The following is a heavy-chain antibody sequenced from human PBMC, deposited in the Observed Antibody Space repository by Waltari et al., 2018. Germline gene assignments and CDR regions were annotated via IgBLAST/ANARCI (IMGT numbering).Heavy chain of an antibody. CDR1: GGSISSHY. CDR2: IYYSGST. D-gene: IGHD3-22*01. CDR3: ARVTSQDSSLDY. J-gene: IGHJ4*02. V-gene: IGHV4-59*11. Sequence: QVQLQESGPGLVKPSETLSLTCTVSGGSISSHYWSWIRQPPGKGLEWIGYIYYSGSTNHNPTLKSRVTISVYTSKNQFSLKLSSVTAADTAVYYCARVTSQDSSLDYWGQGTLVTVSS.